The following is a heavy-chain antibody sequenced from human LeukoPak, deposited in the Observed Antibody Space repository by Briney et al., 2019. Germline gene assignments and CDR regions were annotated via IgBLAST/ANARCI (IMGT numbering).Heavy chain of an antibody. J-gene: IGHJ6*03. Sequence: GDSLRLSCAASGFTVKSNHMSWVRQAPGKGLEWVGVIYAGGNIYYADSVMGRFNISRDNSKNTLYLQMHSLRPEDMAVYFCARDKQGGSYKDYYKDVWGKGATVTVSS. D-gene: IGHD1-26*01. CDR3: ARDKQGGSYKDYYKDV. CDR1: GFTVKSNH. V-gene: IGHV3-53*01. CDR2: IYAGGNI.